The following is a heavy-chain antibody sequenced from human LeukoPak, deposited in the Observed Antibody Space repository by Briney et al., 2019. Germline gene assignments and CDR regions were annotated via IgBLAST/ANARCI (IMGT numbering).Heavy chain of an antibody. V-gene: IGHV4-34*01. CDR1: GFTFSTYG. D-gene: IGHD3-22*01. CDR3: ARHLPYYYDSSGYPNWFDP. Sequence: GSLRLSCAASGFTFSTYGMSWVRQPPGKGLEWIGEINHSGSTNYNPSLKSRVTISVDTSKNQFSLKLSSVTAADTAVYYCARHLPYYYDSSGYPNWFDPWGQGTLVTVSS. J-gene: IGHJ5*02. CDR2: INHSGST.